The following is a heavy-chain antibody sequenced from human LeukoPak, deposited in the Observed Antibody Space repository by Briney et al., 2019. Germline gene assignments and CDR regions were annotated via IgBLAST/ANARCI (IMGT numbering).Heavy chain of an antibody. V-gene: IGHV4-39*07. CDR2: IYYSGST. Sequence: SETLSLTCTVSGGSISSSSYYWGWIRQPPGKGLEWIGSIYYSGSTYYNPSLKSRVTISVDTSKNQFSLKLSSVTAADTAVYYCASYPSGQLLDYWGQGTLVTVSS. D-gene: IGHD4-23*01. CDR1: GGSISSSSYY. J-gene: IGHJ4*02. CDR3: ASYPSGQLLDY.